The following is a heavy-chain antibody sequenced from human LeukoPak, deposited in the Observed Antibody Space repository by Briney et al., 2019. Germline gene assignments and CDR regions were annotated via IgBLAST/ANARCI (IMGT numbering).Heavy chain of an antibody. D-gene: IGHD6-13*01. CDR3: ARAQYSSSLAAFDI. J-gene: IGHJ3*02. CDR2: IYSGGSI. CDR1: EFTVSSIY. V-gene: IGHV3-53*01. Sequence: GGSLRLSCAASEFTVSSIYMSWVRQAPGKGLEWVSAIYSGGSIYYADSVQGRFTISRDSSENTLSLQMNSLRAEDTAVYYCARAQYSSSLAAFDIWGQGTMVTVSS.